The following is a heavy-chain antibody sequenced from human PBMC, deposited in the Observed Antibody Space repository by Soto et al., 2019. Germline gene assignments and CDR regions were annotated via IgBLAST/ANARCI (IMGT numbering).Heavy chain of an antibody. Sequence: PGGSLRLSCAASGFTVSSYSMNWVRQAPGKGLEWVSVIYSGGSTYYADSVKGRFTISRDNSKNTLYLQMNSLRAEDTAVYYCARVTIFGVGTYYFDYWGQGTLVTVSS. V-gene: IGHV3-66*01. D-gene: IGHD3-3*01. J-gene: IGHJ4*02. CDR1: GFTVSSYS. CDR3: ARVTIFGVGTYYFDY. CDR2: IYSGGST.